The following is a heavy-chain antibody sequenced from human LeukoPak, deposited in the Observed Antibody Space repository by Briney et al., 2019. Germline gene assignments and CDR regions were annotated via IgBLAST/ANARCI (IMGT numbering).Heavy chain of an antibody. V-gene: IGHV4-39*02. D-gene: IGHD4-17*01. CDR3: ARKMYGDYVFDY. CDR2: INYSGST. CDR1: GGSISSSSYY. Sequence: ASETLSLTCTVPGGSISSSSYYSGWIRQPPRKGLEWIGSINYSGSTYYNPPLKSRVTISLNTSKNHFSLKLSSVTAADTAVYYCARKMYGDYVFDYWGQGTLVTVSS. J-gene: IGHJ4*02.